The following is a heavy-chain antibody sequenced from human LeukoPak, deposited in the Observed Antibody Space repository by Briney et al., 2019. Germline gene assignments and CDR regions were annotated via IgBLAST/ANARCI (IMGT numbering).Heavy chain of an antibody. J-gene: IGHJ5*02. CDR3: ARAGKRDNWFDP. CDR2: ISAYNGNT. CDR1: GYTFTSYG. V-gene: IGHV1-18*01. Sequence: ASVKVSCKASGYTFTSYGIRWVRQAPGQGLEWMGWISAYNGNTNYAQKFQGRVTMTRDSSISTAYMELSRLRSDDTAVYYCARAGKRDNWFDPWGQGTLVTVS.